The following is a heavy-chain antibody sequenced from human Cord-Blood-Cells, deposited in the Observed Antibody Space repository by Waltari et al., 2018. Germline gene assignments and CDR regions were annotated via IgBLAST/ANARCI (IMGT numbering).Heavy chain of an antibody. D-gene: IGHD6-19*01. CDR3: ARDSSGWYDWYFDL. V-gene: IGHV1-3*01. Sequence: PGQRLEWMGWINAGNGNTKYSQKFQGRVTITRDTSASTAYMELSSLRSEDTAVYYCARDSSGWYDWYFDLWGRGTLVTVSS. CDR2: INAGNGNT. J-gene: IGHJ2*01.